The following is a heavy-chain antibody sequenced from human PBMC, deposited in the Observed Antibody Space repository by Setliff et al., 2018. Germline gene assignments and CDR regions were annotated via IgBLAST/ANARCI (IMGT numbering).Heavy chain of an antibody. CDR1: GGSFSGYY. J-gene: IGHJ6*03. Sequence: LSLTCAVYGGSFSGYYWSWIRQPPGKGLEWLGQIYTSWSANYNPSLKSRVTISLDTSKNQFSLNLSSLTAADTAVYYCARVSGFQYMDVWGKGTTVTVSS. CDR2: IYTSWSA. CDR3: ARVSGFQYMDV. V-gene: IGHV4-4*09. D-gene: IGHD3-3*01.